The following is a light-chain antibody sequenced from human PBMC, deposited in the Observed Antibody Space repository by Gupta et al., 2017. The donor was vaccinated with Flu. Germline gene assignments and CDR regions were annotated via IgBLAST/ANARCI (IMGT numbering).Light chain of an antibody. CDR2: EVN. V-gene: IGLV2-8*01. CDR3: GSYAGSVFV. CDR1: SSDVGGYNC. J-gene: IGLJ1*01. Sequence: QSVTITCTGTSSDVGGYNCVSWYQQRPGKAHRLMIYEVNKRPSGVPDRFSGSKSGNTASLTVSGRQAEDEAEYYCGSYAGSVFVFGTGTGVTVL.